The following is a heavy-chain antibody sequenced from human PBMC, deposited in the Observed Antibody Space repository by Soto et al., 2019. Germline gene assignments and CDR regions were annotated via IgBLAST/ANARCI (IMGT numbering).Heavy chain of an antibody. Sequence: ASGLRLVNPTQTLTLTCAFAGFSLSTSGMCVSWIRQPPGKALEWLALIDWDDDKYYSTSLKTRLTISKDTSKNQVVLTMTNMDPVDTATYYCARIGPPTAMVTGYYYYGMDVWGQGTTVTVSS. CDR2: IDWDDDK. CDR3: ARIGPPTAMVTGYYYYGMDV. J-gene: IGHJ6*02. D-gene: IGHD5-18*01. CDR1: GFSLSTSGMC. V-gene: IGHV2-70*01.